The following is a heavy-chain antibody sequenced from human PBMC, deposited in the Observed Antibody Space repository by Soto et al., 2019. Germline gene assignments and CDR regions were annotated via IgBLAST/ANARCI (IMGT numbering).Heavy chain of an antibody. J-gene: IGHJ4*02. Sequence: PGGSLRLSCAASGFTFSSYNMNWVRQAPGKGLEWVSSISSGRTYTYYADSVKGRFTISRENAKNSVYLQMNSLRAEDTAVYYCARGYDSSAGDYWGQGTLVIVSS. CDR1: GFTFSSYN. V-gene: IGHV3-21*01. CDR3: ARGYDSSAGDY. CDR2: ISSGRTYT. D-gene: IGHD3-22*01.